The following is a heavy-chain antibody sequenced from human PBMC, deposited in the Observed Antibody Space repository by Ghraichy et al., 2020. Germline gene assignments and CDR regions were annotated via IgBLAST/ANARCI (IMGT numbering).Heavy chain of an antibody. D-gene: IGHD3-10*01. V-gene: IGHV1-69*04. CDR3: AQGRRRGSTSYYYYSLDV. CDR2: FHPPIPIS. CDR1: GGTSNDYA. J-gene: IGHJ6*02. Sequence: SVKVSCKASGGTSNDYAINWVRQAPGQRLEWVGRFHPPIPISNYAQQFQGRVTITADKSTNTVFLELGSLRSEDTAIYYCAQGRRRGSTSYYYYSLDVWGQGTTIAVAS.